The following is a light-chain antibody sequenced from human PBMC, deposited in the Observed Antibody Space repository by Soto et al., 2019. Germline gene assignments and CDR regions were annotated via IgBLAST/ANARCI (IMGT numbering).Light chain of an antibody. CDR2: DAS. Sequence: DIPLTPSSSLLSASVGDRVTLTCRASQGISSYLAWYQQKPGKAPKFLIYDASNLESGVPSRFSGSGSGTEFTLTISSLQPDDFATYYCQQYSSYWTFGQGTKVDIK. CDR1: QGISSY. CDR3: QQYSSYWT. V-gene: IGKV1-5*01. J-gene: IGKJ1*01.